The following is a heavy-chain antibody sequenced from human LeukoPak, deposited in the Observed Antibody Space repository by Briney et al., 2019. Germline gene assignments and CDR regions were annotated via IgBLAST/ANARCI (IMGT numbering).Heavy chain of an antibody. Sequence: GGSLRLSCAASGFTFSSYGMHWVRQAPGKGLEWVSYISYDGIYKNYTDSVKGRFTIARDNSKTTLYLQMISLRPEDSAVYFCAKDRSTGWYAGFDFWGQGTLVTVSS. CDR1: GFTFSSYG. CDR2: ISYDGIYK. J-gene: IGHJ5*01. D-gene: IGHD6-19*01. CDR3: AKDRSTGWYAGFDF. V-gene: IGHV3-30*18.